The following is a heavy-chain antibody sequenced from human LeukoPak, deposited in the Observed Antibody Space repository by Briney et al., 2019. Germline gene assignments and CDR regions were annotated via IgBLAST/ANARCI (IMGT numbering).Heavy chain of an antibody. Sequence: GGSLRLSCVGSGFTSIAYALTWARQAPGKGLEWVSGISGGGVTTYYADSVKGRFTISRDNSKTALYLQMNSLRADDTAIYYCARNQQLGGHSYYYYGMDVWGQGTTVTVSS. CDR3: ARNQQLGGHSYYYYGMDV. V-gene: IGHV3-23*01. CDR2: ISGGGVTT. D-gene: IGHD3-16*01. J-gene: IGHJ6*02. CDR1: GFTSIAYA.